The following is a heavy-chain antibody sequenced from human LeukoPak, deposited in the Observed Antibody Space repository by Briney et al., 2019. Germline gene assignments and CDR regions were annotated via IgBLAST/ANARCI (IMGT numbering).Heavy chain of an antibody. J-gene: IGHJ4*02. CDR3: ARGVDYGIPPVDY. Sequence: GRSLRLSCAASGFTFSSYGMHWVRQAPGKGLEWVAVIWYDGSNKYYADSVKGRFTISRDNSKNTLYLQMNSRRAEDTAVYYCARGVDYGIPPVDYWGQGTLVTVSS. V-gene: IGHV3-33*01. CDR1: GFTFSSYG. D-gene: IGHD4-17*01. CDR2: IWYDGSNK.